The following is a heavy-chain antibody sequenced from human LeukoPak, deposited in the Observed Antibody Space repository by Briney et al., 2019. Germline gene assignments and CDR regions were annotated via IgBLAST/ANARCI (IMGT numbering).Heavy chain of an antibody. CDR3: AILTEQCNY. CDR1: GYSISSGYY. CDR2: IYHSGST. J-gene: IGHJ4*02. Sequence: SETLSLTCTVSGYSISSGYYWGWIRQPPGKGLEWIGSIYHSGSTYYNPSLKSRVTISVDTSKNQFSLKLSSVTAADRAVYYFAILTEQCNYWGQGTLVTVSS. D-gene: IGHD6-19*01. V-gene: IGHV4-38-2*02.